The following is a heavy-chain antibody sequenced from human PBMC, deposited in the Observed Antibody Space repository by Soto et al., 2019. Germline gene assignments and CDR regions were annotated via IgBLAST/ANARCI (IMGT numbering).Heavy chain of an antibody. CDR3: ARVPVDTYMIYWSDP. D-gene: IGHD5-18*01. J-gene: IGHJ5*02. CDR2: IIPIFGTA. V-gene: IGHV1-69*13. CDR1: GGTFSSYA. Sequence: SVKVSCKAYGGTFSSYAISWVRQAPGQGLEWMGGIIPIFGTANYAQKFQGRVTITADESTSTAYMELSSLRSEDTAVYYCARVPVDTYMIYWSDPWGQGTLVTVSS.